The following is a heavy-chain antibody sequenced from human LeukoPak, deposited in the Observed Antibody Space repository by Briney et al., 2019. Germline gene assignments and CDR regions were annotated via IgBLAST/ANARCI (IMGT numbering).Heavy chain of an antibody. CDR1: GGTFSSYA. Sequence: ASVKVSCTASGGTFSSYAISWVRQAPGQGLEWMGGIIPIFGTANYAQKFQGRVTITADESTSTAYMELSSLRSEDTAVYYCARGPPRYCSGGSCLNWFDPWGQGTLVTVSS. J-gene: IGHJ5*02. D-gene: IGHD2-15*01. CDR2: IIPIFGTA. V-gene: IGHV1-69*13. CDR3: ARGPPRYCSGGSCLNWFDP.